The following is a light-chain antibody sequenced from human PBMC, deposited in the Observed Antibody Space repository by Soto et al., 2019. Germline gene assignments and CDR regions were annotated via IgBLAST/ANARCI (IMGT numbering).Light chain of an antibody. Sequence: EIVLTQSPAALSLSPGERATLSCRASQSVGNSLAWYQQTPGQAPRLLIYDVYSKPLGIPARFTGSGSGTDFTLTISGLEPEDFAVYYCQQRANWPLSFGGGTKVEIK. CDR2: DVY. J-gene: IGKJ4*01. CDR3: QQRANWPLS. CDR1: QSVGNS. V-gene: IGKV3-11*01.